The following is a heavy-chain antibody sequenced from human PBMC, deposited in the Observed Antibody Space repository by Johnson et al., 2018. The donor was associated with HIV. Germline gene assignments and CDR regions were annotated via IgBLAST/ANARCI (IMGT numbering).Heavy chain of an antibody. CDR1: GFTFDDYA. CDR3: AKGGVAAAKGAFDI. Sequence: VQLVESGGVVVQPGGSLRLSCAASGFTFDDYAMHWVRQAPGKGLEWVSLISWDGGSTYYADSVKGRVTISRDNSKNSLYLQMNSLRAEDTALYYCAKGGVAAAKGAFDIWGQGTMVTVSS. V-gene: IGHV3-43D*03. D-gene: IGHD6-25*01. J-gene: IGHJ3*02. CDR2: ISWDGGST.